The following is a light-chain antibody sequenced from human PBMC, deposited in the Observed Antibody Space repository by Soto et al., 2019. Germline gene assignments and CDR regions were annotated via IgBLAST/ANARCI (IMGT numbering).Light chain of an antibody. CDR1: QSISSY. CDR2: AAS. J-gene: IGKJ1*01. V-gene: IGKV1-39*01. CDR3: KQSYSTSWT. Sequence: DIQMTQSPSSLSASVGDRVTITCRASQSISSYLNWYQQKPGKAPKLLIYAASSLQSGVPSRFSGTGSRKDFTLNISSMRHEDFANYYCKQSYSTSWTFGQGTKVDIK.